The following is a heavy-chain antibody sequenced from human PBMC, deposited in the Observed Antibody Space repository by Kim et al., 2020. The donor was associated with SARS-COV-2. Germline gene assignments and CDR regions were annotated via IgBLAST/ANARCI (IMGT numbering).Heavy chain of an antibody. V-gene: IGHV3-23*01. CDR3: ASRRGYGYGLDY. Sequence: FYADPVKGRFTISRDISKNTVYLQMDSLRAEDTAVYYGASRRGYGYGLDYWGQGTLVTVSS. J-gene: IGHJ4*02. D-gene: IGHD5-18*01.